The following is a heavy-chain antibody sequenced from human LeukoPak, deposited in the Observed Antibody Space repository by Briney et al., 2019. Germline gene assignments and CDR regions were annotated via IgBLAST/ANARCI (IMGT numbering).Heavy chain of an antibody. CDR2: INHSGST. CDR1: GGSFSGYY. V-gene: IGHV4-34*01. D-gene: IGHD2-2*02. Sequence: SETLSLTCAVYGGSFSGYYWSWIRQPPGKGLEWIGEINHSGSTNYNPSLKSRVTITVDTSKNQFSLKLSSVTAADTAVYYCARKKGVVVPAAIPKDYYYYYMDVWGKGTTVTVSS. CDR3: ARKKGVVVPAAIPKDYYYYYMDV. J-gene: IGHJ6*03.